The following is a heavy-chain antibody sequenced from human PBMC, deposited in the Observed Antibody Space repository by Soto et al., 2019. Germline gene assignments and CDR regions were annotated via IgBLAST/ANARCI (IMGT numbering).Heavy chain of an antibody. CDR1: GFTFSSYG. CDR3: AKRGAAASVDY. CDR2: ISYDGSNK. D-gene: IGHD6-13*01. V-gene: IGHV3-30*18. Sequence: QVQLVESGGGVVQPGRSLRLSFAASGFTFSSYGMHWVRQAPGKGLEWVAVISYDGSNKYYADSVKGRFTISRDNSKNTLYLQMNSLRAEDTAVYYCAKRGAAASVDYWGQGTLVTVSS. J-gene: IGHJ4*02.